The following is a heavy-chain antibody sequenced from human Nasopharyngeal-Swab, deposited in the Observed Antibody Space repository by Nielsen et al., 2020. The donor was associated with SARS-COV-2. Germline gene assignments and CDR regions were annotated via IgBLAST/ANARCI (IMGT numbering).Heavy chain of an antibody. Sequence: GSLKISCAASGFTCDDYAMHWVRQAPGKGLEWVSLISGDGGSTYSADSVKGRFTISRDNSKNSLYLQMNSLRTEDTALYYCAKEGFDPWGQGTLVTVSS. CDR3: AKEGFDP. J-gene: IGHJ5*02. CDR1: GFTCDDYA. V-gene: IGHV3-43*02. CDR2: ISGDGGST.